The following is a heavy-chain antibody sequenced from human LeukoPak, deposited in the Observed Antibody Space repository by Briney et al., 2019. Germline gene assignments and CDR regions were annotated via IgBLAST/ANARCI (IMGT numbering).Heavy chain of an antibody. Sequence: GGSLRLSCAASGFTFSGYWMSWVRQAPGKGLEWVANINRDGSDTQYVDSVKGRFTISRDNAKNSLYLQMNSLRAEDTAVYYCARFISSCLGYWGQGSLVTVSS. CDR3: ARFISSCLGY. V-gene: IGHV3-7*01. CDR1: GFTFSGYW. J-gene: IGHJ4*02. CDR2: INRDGSDT. D-gene: IGHD3-16*01.